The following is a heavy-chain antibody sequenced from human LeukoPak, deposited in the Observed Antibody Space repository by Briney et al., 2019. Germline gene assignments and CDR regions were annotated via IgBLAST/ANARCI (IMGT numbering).Heavy chain of an antibody. CDR2: INPKNGIL. Sequence: ASVKVSCKASGYTFTDYYMHWVRQAPGQGLEWMGWINPKNGILDHDDKFQGRVTMTTDKSTATAYMELRSLRSDDTAVYYCARHDYDSSGYFPHSFDYWGQGTLVTVSS. D-gene: IGHD3-22*01. CDR1: GYTFTDYY. V-gene: IGHV1-2*07. CDR3: ARHDYDSSGYFPHSFDY. J-gene: IGHJ4*02.